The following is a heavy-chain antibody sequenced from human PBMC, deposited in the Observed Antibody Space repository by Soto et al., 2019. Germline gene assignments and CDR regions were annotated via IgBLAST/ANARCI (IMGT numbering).Heavy chain of an antibody. CDR2: ISAYNGNT. Sequence: QVQLVQSGAEVKKPGASVKVSCKASGYTFTSYGISWVRQAPGQGLEWMGWISAYNGNTNYAQKLQGRVTMTTDTSTSTAYMELRSLRSDDTAVYYCARDGIVVVPAAPRIYYYMDVWGKGTTLTVSS. CDR3: ARDGIVVVPAAPRIYYYMDV. CDR1: GYTFTSYG. V-gene: IGHV1-18*01. J-gene: IGHJ6*03. D-gene: IGHD2-2*01.